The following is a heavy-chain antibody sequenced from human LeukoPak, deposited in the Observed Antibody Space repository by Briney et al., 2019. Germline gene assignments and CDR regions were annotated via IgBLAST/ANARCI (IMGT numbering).Heavy chain of an antibody. D-gene: IGHD2-15*01. J-gene: IGHJ3*01. CDR2: ASFDSSHK. CDR3: VRAYCSASDCFDAFDL. CDR1: GFSLETYG. Sequence: GRSLRLSCVASGFSLETYGMHWVRQAPGKGLEWLTVASFDSSHKSYADSVKGRFSISRDNSANTVFLQMNSLRSEDTAVYLCVRAYCSASDCFDAFDLWGQGTLVRVSS. V-gene: IGHV3-30*03.